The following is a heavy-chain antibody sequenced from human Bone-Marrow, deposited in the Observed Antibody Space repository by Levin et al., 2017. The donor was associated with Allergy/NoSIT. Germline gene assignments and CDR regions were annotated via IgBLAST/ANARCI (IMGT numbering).Heavy chain of an antibody. CDR3: ARERYCSGGSCYPLRHAFDV. D-gene: IGHD2-15*01. CDR2: SYSSGDT. Sequence: SQTLSLTCTVSGGSISSGSHYWSWVRQPAGKGLQWIGRSYSSGDTTYNPALETRVTISLDTTKNQVSLKLKSVTAADSAVSYCARERYCSGGSCYPLRHAFDVWGQGTMVTVSS. CDR1: GGSISSGSHY. V-gene: IGHV4-61*02. J-gene: IGHJ3*01.